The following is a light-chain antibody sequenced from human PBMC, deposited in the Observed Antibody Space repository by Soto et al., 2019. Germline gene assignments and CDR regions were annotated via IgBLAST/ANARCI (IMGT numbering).Light chain of an antibody. V-gene: IGLV2-8*01. CDR1: SSDVGGYNY. CDR3: SSYAGSNILYV. J-gene: IGLJ1*01. CDR2: GVN. Sequence: LTQPPSASGSPGQSVTISCTGTSSDVGGYNYVSWYQQHPGKAPQLVIYGVNKRASGVPVRFSGSKSGNTASLTVFGFQAEDEADYYCSSYAGSNILYVLGTGTKVTVL.